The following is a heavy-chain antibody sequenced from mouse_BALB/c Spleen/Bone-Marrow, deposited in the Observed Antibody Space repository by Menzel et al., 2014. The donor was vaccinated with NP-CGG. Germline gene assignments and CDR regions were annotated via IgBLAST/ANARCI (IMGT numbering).Heavy chain of an antibody. D-gene: IGHD2-4*01. CDR2: IVPANGNT. V-gene: IGHV14-3*02. CDR3: ASYDYGYYFDY. J-gene: IGHJ2*01. Sequence: EVQLQQSGAELVKPGASVKLSCTPSGFNIKDTYMHWVKLRPEQGLEWIGRIVPANGNTKYAPKFQGKATITADTSSNTAYLQLSSLTSEDTAVDFCASYDYGYYFDYWGQGTTLTVSS. CDR1: GFNIKDTY.